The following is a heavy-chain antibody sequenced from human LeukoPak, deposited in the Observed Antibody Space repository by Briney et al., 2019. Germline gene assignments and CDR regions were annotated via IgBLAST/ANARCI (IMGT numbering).Heavy chain of an antibody. CDR3: ASLTTAEAFDI. Sequence: SGTLSLTCTVSGDSISSGDYYWSWIRQPPGKGLEWIGYIYDSGSTNYNPSLKSRVTISVDTSKNQFSLKLSSVTAADTAVYYCASLTTAEAFDIWGQGTMVTVSS. CDR2: IYDSGST. D-gene: IGHD3-22*01. J-gene: IGHJ3*02. V-gene: IGHV4-61*08. CDR1: GDSISSGDYY.